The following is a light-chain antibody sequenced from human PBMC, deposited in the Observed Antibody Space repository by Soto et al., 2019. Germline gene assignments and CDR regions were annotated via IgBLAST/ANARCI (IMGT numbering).Light chain of an antibody. CDR2: GAS. V-gene: IGKV3D-15*01. CDR1: QSVSNN. J-gene: IGKJ1*01. CDR3: QQYNNWPWT. Sequence: EIVMTQSPATLSVSPGASATLSCRASQSVSNNYLAWYQQKPGQAPRLLIYGASNRATGIPDRFSGSGSGTDFTLTISSLQSEDFAVYYCQQYNNWPWTFGQGTKVDIK.